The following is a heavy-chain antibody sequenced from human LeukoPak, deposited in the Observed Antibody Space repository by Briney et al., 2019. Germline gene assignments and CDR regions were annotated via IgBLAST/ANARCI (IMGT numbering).Heavy chain of an antibody. CDR2: ISWNSGSI. CDR1: GFTFDDYA. Sequence: GRSLRLSCAASGFTFDDYAMHWVRQAPGKGLEWVSGISWNSGSIGYADSVKGRLTISRDNAKNSLYLQMNSLRAEDTALYYCAKERIWFGELSYFDYWGQGTPVTVSS. J-gene: IGHJ4*02. D-gene: IGHD3-10*01. V-gene: IGHV3-9*01. CDR3: AKERIWFGELSYFDY.